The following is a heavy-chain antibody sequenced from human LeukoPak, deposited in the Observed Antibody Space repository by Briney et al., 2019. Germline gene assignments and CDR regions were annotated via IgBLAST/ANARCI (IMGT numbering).Heavy chain of an antibody. CDR3: ARDIGARRLDY. D-gene: IGHD6-6*01. Sequence: GGSLRLFCAASGFTFRNHGMHWVRQAPGKGLEWVAVIWYDGSNAYYADSVKGRFTISRDNSRNTLYLQMNSLRAEDTAVYYCARDIGARRLDYWGQGTPVTVSS. CDR1: GFTFRNHG. V-gene: IGHV3-33*01. J-gene: IGHJ4*02. CDR2: IWYDGSNA.